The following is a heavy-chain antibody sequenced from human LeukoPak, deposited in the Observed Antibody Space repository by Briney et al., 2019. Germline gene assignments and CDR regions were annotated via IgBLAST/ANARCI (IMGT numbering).Heavy chain of an antibody. CDR3: ARDGYSSGWYGGSSWFDP. CDR2: IYTSGST. CDR1: GGSFSGYY. D-gene: IGHD6-19*01. V-gene: IGHV4-4*07. J-gene: IGHJ5*02. Sequence: PSETLSLTCAVYGGSFSGYYWSWIRQPAGKGLEWIGRIYTSGSTNYNPSLKSRVTMSVDTSKNQFSLKLSSVTAADTAVYYCARDGYSSGWYGGSSWFDPWGQGTLVTVSS.